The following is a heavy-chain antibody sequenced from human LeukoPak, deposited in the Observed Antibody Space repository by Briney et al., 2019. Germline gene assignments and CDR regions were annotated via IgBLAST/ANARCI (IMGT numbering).Heavy chain of an antibody. D-gene: IGHD3-22*01. CDR3: ARIALPGYSDSSGYSDN. Sequence: ESGPTLVNPTQTLTLTCTFSGFSLTTGGMCVHWIRQPPGKALEWLARIDWDDDKYYSTSLTPRLTISKDTSKNQVVLTMTNMDPVDTATYYCARIALPGYSDSSGYSDNWGQGTLVTVSS. V-gene: IGHV2-70*11. CDR1: GFSLTTGGMC. CDR2: IDWDDDK. J-gene: IGHJ4*02.